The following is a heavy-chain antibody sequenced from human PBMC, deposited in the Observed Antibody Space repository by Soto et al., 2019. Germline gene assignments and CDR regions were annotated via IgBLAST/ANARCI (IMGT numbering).Heavy chain of an antibody. CDR1: GFTFSSYG. Sequence: GGSLRLSCAASGFTFSSYGMHCVRQAPGKGLEGVAVRSHDGSNKYYADSVNGRFTISRDNSKNTLYLQMNSLRAEDTAVYYCAKDLGDIVVVPAYGYYGMDVWGQGTTVTVSS. D-gene: IGHD2-2*01. CDR3: AKDLGDIVVVPAYGYYGMDV. V-gene: IGHV3-30*18. J-gene: IGHJ6*02. CDR2: RSHDGSNK.